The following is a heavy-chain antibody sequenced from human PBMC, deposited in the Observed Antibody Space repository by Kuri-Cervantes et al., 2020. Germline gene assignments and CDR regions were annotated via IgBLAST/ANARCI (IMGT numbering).Heavy chain of an antibody. V-gene: IGHV1-46*01. D-gene: IGHD2-15*01. CDR1: GYTFTSYY. CDR3: ARQGYCSGGSCKNWFDP. Sequence: ASVKVSCKASGYTFTSYYMHWVRQAPGQGLEWMGIINPSGGSTRYAQKFQGWVTMTRDTSISTAYMELSRLRSDDTAVYYCARQGYCSGGSCKNWFDPWGQGTLVTVSS. J-gene: IGHJ5*02. CDR2: INPSGGST.